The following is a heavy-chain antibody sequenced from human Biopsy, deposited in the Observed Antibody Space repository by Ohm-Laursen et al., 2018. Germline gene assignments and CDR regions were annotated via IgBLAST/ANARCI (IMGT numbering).Heavy chain of an antibody. D-gene: IGHD4-11*01. CDR3: ARDGKRWDYSTYFSWHFDL. V-gene: IGHV3-33*01. J-gene: IGHJ2*01. CDR1: GFTFSSYG. CDR2: IWYDGSNK. Sequence: SLRLSCTASGFTFSSYGMHWVRQAPGKGLEWVAAIWYDGSNKNYADSVKGRFTISRDNSKDTVDLQMNSLRAEDTAVYFCARDGKRWDYSTYFSWHFDLWGRGTLVTVSS.